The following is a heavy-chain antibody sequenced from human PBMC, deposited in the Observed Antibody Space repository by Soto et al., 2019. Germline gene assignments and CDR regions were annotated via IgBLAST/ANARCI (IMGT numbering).Heavy chain of an antibody. CDR3: APWFGAFDY. D-gene: IGHD3-10*01. J-gene: IGHJ4*02. CDR1: GFTFSSYG. CDR2: ISYDGSNK. V-gene: IGHV3-30*03. Sequence: QVQLVESGGGVVQPGRSLRLSCAASGFTFSSYGMHWVRQAPGKGLEWVAVISYDGSNKYYADSVKGRFTISRDNSKNTLYLQMNSLRAEATAVYYCAPWFGAFDYWGQGTLVTVS.